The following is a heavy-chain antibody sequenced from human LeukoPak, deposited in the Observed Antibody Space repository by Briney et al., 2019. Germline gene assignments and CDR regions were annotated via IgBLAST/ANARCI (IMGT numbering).Heavy chain of an antibody. D-gene: IGHD3-22*01. CDR1: GDPFSRGDYY. J-gene: IGHJ4*02. V-gene: IGHV4-30-4*01. CDR3: ARVIRGYCDY. CDR2: IYYSGST. Sequence: SETLSLTCTVSGDPFSRGDYYWSWIRQPPGKVLEWIGYIYYSGSTYCNPSLKSRVTISVDTSKKQFSLKLSSATAADTAVYYCARVIRGYCDYWGQGTLVTVSS.